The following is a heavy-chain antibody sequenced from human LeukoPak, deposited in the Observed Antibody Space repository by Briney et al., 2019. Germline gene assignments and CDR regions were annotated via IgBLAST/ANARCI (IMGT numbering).Heavy chain of an antibody. D-gene: IGHD1-20*01. J-gene: IGHJ5*02. CDR1: GFTFSSYA. V-gene: IGHV3-30*01. CDR3: ARDADKYNWNDGNWFDP. CDR2: ISYDGSNK. Sequence: GGSLRLSCAASGFTFSSYAMHWVRQAPGKGLEWVAVISYDGSNKYYADSVKGRFTISRDNSKNTLYLQMNSLRAEATAVYYCARDADKYNWNDGNWFDPWGQGTLVTVSS.